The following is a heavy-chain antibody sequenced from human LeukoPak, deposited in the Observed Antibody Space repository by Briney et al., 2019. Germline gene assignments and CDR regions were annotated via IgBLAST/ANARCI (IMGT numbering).Heavy chain of an antibody. CDR1: GFTFSRDS. V-gene: IGHV3-48*04. Sequence: GGSLRLSCAASGFTFSRDSMNWVRQAPGKGLEWISYINGGGSPIFYADSVRGRFTISRDNAKNSLYLQMNSLRAEDTAVYYCVRDNPRCCGVIPANIDDYWGQGTLVTVSS. CDR2: INGGGSPI. D-gene: IGHD2-21*01. J-gene: IGHJ4*02. CDR3: VRDNPRCCGVIPANIDDY.